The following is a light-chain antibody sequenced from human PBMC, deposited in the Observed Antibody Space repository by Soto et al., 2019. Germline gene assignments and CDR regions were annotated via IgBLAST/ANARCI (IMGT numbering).Light chain of an antibody. J-gene: IGLJ3*02. CDR3: SSYTSSSAWV. CDR2: DVS. V-gene: IGLV2-14*01. CDR1: GSDVGGYNY. Sequence: QSVLARPASVSGSPGQSITISCTGTGSDVGGYNYVSWYQQHPGKAPKLMIYDVSNRPSGVSNRFSGSKSGNTASLTISGLQAEDEADYYCSSYTSSSAWVFGGGTKVTVL.